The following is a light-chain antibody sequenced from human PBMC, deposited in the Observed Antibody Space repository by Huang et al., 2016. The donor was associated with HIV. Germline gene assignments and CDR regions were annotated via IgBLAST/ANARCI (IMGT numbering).Light chain of an antibody. Sequence: EIVMTQSPAILSVSPGERATLSCRASRSITTNLAWYQHKPGQAPRLLIYGASTRATDIPGRFSGSGSGTEFTLTISSLQSEDFAVYYCQQYNNWPSTWTFGQATNVEIK. CDR3: QQYNNWPSTWT. J-gene: IGKJ1*01. V-gene: IGKV3-15*01. CDR1: RSITTN. CDR2: GAS.